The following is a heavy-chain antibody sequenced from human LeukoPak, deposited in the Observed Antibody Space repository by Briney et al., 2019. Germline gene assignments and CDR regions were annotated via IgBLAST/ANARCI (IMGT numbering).Heavy chain of an antibody. Sequence: GGSLRLSCAASGFTFSSYAMSWIRQPPGKGLEWLSAISPTTGTTFYADSVKGRFTISRDNSKNTLYLQMNSLRAEDTAIYYCATKTSYGDRYFDYWGQGTLVTVSS. J-gene: IGHJ4*02. V-gene: IGHV3-23*01. CDR2: ISPTTGTT. CDR1: GFTFSSYA. CDR3: ATKTSYGDRYFDY. D-gene: IGHD4-17*01.